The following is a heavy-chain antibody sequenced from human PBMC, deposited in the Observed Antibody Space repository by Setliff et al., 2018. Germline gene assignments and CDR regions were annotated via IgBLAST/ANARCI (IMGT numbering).Heavy chain of an antibody. J-gene: IGHJ4*02. D-gene: IGHD3-22*01. CDR1: GFTFSNYA. CDR2: ISYDGGDT. Sequence: LRLSCAASGFTFSNYAMSWVRQAPGKGLEWVAIISYDGGDTSYADSVKGRFIISRDNSKNTLYLQMNNLRVEDTAVYYCAKDPGDSSGSFEYWGQGTPVTVSS. CDR3: AKDPGDSSGSFEY. V-gene: IGHV3-30*04.